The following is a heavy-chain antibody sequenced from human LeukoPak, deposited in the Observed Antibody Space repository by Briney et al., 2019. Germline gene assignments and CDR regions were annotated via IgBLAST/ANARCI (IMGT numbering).Heavy chain of an antibody. CDR2: ISYDGSNK. V-gene: IGHV3-30*18. CDR3: AKENDFVY. Sequence: GGSLRLSCAASGFTFSSYGMHWVRRAPGKGLEWVAVISYDGSNKYYADSVKGRFTISRDNSKNTLYLQMNSLRAEDTAVYYCAKENDFVYWGQGTLVTVSS. J-gene: IGHJ4*02. D-gene: IGHD3-3*01. CDR1: GFTFSSYG.